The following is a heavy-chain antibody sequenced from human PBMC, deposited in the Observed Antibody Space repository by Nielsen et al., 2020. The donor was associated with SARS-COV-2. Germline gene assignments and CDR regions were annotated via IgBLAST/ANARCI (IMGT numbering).Heavy chain of an antibody. D-gene: IGHD3-22*01. Sequence: GESLKISCSASGFTFSSYAMHWVRQAPGKGLEYVSAISSNGGSTYYADSVKGRFTISRDNAKNSLYLQMNSLRAEDTAVYYCARDRITMRACDYWGQGTLVTVSS. CDR3: ARDRITMRACDY. CDR2: ISSNGGST. J-gene: IGHJ4*02. V-gene: IGHV3-64*04. CDR1: GFTFSSYA.